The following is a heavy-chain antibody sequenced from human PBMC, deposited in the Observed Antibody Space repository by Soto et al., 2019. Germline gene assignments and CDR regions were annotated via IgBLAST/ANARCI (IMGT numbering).Heavy chain of an antibody. J-gene: IGHJ5*02. D-gene: IGHD2-21*01. Sequence: GESLKISCQGPGYRLSRSWIGRVRQKHGKGLECLGHAYLSDWEVRYSPAPEGQVTISANNSINTAFLQLLKLKVSATAIYYCTKGATSPYCSWGQGTRCTVSS. CDR1: GYRLSRSW. CDR2: AYLSDWEV. CDR3: TKGATSPYCS. V-gene: IGHV5-51*01.